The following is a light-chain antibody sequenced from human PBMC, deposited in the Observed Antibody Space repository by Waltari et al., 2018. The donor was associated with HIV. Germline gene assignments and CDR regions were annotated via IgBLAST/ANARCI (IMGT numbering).Light chain of an antibody. J-gene: IGLJ2*01. CDR2: EVT. CDR3: SSFADRDGFYVL. Sequence: QSALTQPPSASGSPGQSVTLSCPGSTRDIGSSDYVSWYQLHPGKAPKLVISEVTKRPSGVSDRFSGSKSANTAFLTVSGLQAEDEADYYCSSFADRDGFYVLFGGGTRLTVL. CDR1: TRDIGSSDY. V-gene: IGLV2-8*01.